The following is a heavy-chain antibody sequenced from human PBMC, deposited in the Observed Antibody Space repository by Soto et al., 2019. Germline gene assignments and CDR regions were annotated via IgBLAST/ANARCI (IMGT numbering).Heavy chain of an antibody. D-gene: IGHD1-26*01. CDR2: TYPFDSGT. V-gene: IGHV5-51*01. CDR1: GYTFTYYW. J-gene: IGHJ4*01. CDR3: GRHYGGATMGIDY. Sequence: GESLKISCEGSGYTFTYYWIGWVRQMPGKGLEWMGVTYPFDSGTRYSPSFQGRVTISAVQSTNTAYLELSRLQASDTAIYYCGRHYGGATMGIDYWGQGTLVTVSS.